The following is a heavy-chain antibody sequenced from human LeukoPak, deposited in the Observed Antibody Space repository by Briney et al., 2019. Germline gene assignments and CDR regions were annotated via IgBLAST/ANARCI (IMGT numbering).Heavy chain of an antibody. CDR1: GYTFTGYY. CDR2: IHPNSGGT. D-gene: IGHD4-17*01. J-gene: IGHJ4*02. Sequence: EASVTVSCKASGYTFTGYYMHWVRQAPGQGLEWMGRIHPNSGGTNYAQKFQGRVTMTRDTSISTAYMELSRLRSDDTAVYYCARGSLSLGGDYAETQDGGNFDYWGQGTLVTVSS. V-gene: IGHV1-2*06. CDR3: ARGSLSLGGDYAETQDGGNFDY.